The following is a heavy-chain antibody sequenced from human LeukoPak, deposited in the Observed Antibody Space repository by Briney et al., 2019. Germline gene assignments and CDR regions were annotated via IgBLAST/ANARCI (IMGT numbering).Heavy chain of an antibody. V-gene: IGHV4-59*11. J-gene: IGHJ6*03. CDR3: ARAVQLERPPPLIGYYHMDV. CDR1: GGSISSHY. CDR2: IFYSGST. Sequence: PSETLSLTCTVSGGSISSHYWSWIRQPPGKGLEWIGYIFYSGSTNYNPSLKSRVTISVDTSKNQSSLKLRSVTAADTAVYYCARAVQLERPPPLIGYYHMDVWGKGTTVTVSS. D-gene: IGHD1-1*01.